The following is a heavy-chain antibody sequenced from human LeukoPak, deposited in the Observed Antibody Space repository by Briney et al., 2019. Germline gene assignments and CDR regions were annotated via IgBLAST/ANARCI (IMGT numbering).Heavy chain of an antibody. CDR3: ARGHDYGDYGFSPLNFDY. CDR1: GFTLSTYS. Sequence: GGSLRLSCAASGFTLSTYSMNWVRQAPGKGLEWVSSISSSSSYIYYSDSVKGRFTISRDNARKSLYLQMNSLRAEDTAVYYCARGHDYGDYGFSPLNFDYWGQGTLVTVSS. V-gene: IGHV3-21*01. CDR2: ISSSSSYI. D-gene: IGHD4-17*01. J-gene: IGHJ4*02.